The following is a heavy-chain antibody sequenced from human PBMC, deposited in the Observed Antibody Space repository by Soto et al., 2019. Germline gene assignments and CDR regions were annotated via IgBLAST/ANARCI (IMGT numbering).Heavy chain of an antibody. J-gene: IGHJ5*02. CDR1: GYSFTSYW. Sequence: EALKISCQGSGYSFTSYWIGWVRQMPGKGREWMGIIYPDDSDTRYSPSFQVQVTISADKSISTAYLQWSSLKASDTAMYYCARVEYIYGSFGTWGQGTVVSVSS. V-gene: IGHV5-51*01. CDR3: ARVEYIYGSFGT. D-gene: IGHD5-18*01. CDR2: IYPDDSDT.